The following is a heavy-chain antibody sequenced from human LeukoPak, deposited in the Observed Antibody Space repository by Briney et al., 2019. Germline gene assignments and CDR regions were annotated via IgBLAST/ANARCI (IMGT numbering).Heavy chain of an antibody. CDR1: GFTFSSYW. CDR2: IYSGGST. J-gene: IGHJ4*02. Sequence: GGSLRLSCAASGFTFSSYWMSRVRQAPGRGLEWVSFIYSGGSTYYADSVRGRFTISRDNSKNTLYLQMNSLRAEDTAVYYCARRAGSYSHSYDYWGQGTLVTVSS. CDR3: ARRAGSYSHSYDY. D-gene: IGHD2-15*01. V-gene: IGHV3-53*01.